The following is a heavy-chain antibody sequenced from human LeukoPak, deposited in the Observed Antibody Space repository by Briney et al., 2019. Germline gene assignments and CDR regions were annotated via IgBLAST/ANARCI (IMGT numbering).Heavy chain of an antibody. Sequence: PGRSLRLSCAASGFTFSSFAMPWVRQTPGKGLEWVGLISYDGSNEYYAESLKGRFTISRDNSKNTVFLQMNSLRTEDTAVYYCARRSASGEHYFDYWGQGTLVTISS. V-gene: IGHV3-30-3*01. CDR1: GFTFSSFA. J-gene: IGHJ4*02. CDR3: ARRSASGEHYFDY. CDR2: ISYDGSNE. D-gene: IGHD3-10*01.